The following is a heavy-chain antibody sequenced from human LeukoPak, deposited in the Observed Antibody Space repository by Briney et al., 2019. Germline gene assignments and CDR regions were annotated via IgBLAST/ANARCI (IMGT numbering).Heavy chain of an antibody. Sequence: HPSETLSLTCAVSGVTFRGFFWSWIRQPPGKGPAWIGEIDHSGSTNYDPSLESRVTLSVDTSKNQVSLTLNSVTAADTAVYYCARGLRFHIGSGNWFDLWGQGTLVTVSS. J-gene: IGHJ5*02. CDR1: GVTFRGFF. CDR3: ARGLRFHIGSGNWFDL. CDR2: IDHSGST. D-gene: IGHD3-10*01. V-gene: IGHV4-34*01.